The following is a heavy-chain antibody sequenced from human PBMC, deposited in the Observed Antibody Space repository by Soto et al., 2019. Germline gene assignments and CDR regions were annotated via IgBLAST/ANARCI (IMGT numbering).Heavy chain of an antibody. D-gene: IGHD1-1*01. V-gene: IGHV3-9*01. Sequence: EVQLVESGGGLVQPGRSLRLSCAASGFTFHDYALHWVRQAPGKGLEWVSGIGWNSGNIGYADSVKGRFTISRDNAKNSLYLQMNSLRLEDTALYYCAILEKGGMDVWGQGTTVTVSS. CDR2: IGWNSGNI. CDR1: GFTFHDYA. J-gene: IGHJ6*02. CDR3: AILEKGGMDV.